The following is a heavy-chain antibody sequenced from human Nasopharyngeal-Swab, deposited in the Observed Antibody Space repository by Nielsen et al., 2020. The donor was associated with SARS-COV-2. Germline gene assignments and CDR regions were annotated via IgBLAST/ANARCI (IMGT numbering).Heavy chain of an antibody. J-gene: IGHJ6*03. V-gene: IGHV4-59*01. Sequence: WIRQPPGKGLEWIGYIYYSGSTNSNLSLKSRVTISVDTSKNQFSLKLTSVTAADTAVYYCARTPYYYMDVWGRGTTVTVSS. CDR3: ARTPYYYMDV. CDR2: IYYSGST.